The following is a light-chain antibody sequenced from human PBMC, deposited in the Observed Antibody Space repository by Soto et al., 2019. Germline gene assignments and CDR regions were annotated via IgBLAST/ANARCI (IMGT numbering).Light chain of an antibody. CDR2: GAS. J-gene: IGKJ5*01. CDR1: QSVSRN. CDR3: QQYMNWPT. V-gene: IGKV3-15*01. Sequence: VLTGSRGTLSLSPGERASLSSRASQSVSRNYIAWYQQKPGQAPRLLIFGASTRVAGIPARFSGSGSGTEFSLTISSLQSEDFAVYYCQQYMNWPTFGQGTRLEL.